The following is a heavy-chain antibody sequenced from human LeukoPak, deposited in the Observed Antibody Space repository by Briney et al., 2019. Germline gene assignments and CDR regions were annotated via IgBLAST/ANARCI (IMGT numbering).Heavy chain of an antibody. CDR1: GFTFSNYG. CDR3: GKDYSSGWEIDY. V-gene: IGHV3-30*02. Sequence: GGSLRLSCAASGFTFSNYGMHWVRQAPGKGLEWVAFIRYDGNNRYYADSMKGRFTISRDNSKNTLYLQMNSLRAEDTAVYYCGKDYSSGWEIDYWGQGTLVTVPS. CDR2: IRYDGNNR. J-gene: IGHJ4*02. D-gene: IGHD6-19*01.